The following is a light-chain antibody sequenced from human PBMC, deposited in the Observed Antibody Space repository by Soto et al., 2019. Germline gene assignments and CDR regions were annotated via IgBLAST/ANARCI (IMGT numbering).Light chain of an antibody. CDR2: GAS. CDR3: QQRNNWPPIT. J-gene: IGKJ5*01. CDR1: QGVSSNS. Sequence: ETVLTQSPGTLSLSPGEGATLSCRASQGVSSNSLAWYQQKPGQAPRLLIYGASTRATGVPDRFSGSGSGTDFTLTISRLEPEDFAVYYCQQRNNWPPITFGQGTRLEIK. V-gene: IGKV3D-20*02.